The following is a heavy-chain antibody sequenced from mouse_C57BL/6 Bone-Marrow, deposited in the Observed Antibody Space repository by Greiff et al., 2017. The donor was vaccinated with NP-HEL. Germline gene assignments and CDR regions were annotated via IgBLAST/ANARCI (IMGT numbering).Heavy chain of an antibody. V-gene: IGHV1-19*01. CDR3: AREPYYYGSSYGY. J-gene: IGHJ2*01. Sequence: EVKLMESGPVLVKPGASVKMSCKASGYTFTDYYMNWVKQSHGKSLEWIGVINPYNGGTSYNQKFKGKATLTVDKSSSTAYMELNSLTSEDSAVYYCAREPYYYGSSYGYWGQGTTLTVSS. CDR2: INPYNGGT. CDR1: GYTFTDYY. D-gene: IGHD1-1*01.